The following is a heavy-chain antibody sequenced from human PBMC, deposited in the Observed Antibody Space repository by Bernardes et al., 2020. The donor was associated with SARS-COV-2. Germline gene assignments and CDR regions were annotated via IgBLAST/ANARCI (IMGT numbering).Heavy chain of an antibody. CDR1: GFTFGAYW. V-gene: IGHV3-74*01. CDR2: INTDGSGT. CDR3: TRAPGITGIETLDHARVF. D-gene: IGHD3-10*01. J-gene: IGHJ4*02. Sequence: GGSLRLSCAASGFTFGAYWMHWLRQTPGKGLEWVSRINTDGSGTLYADFVKGRFTISRDNAKNTLYLQMNSLRAEDTAVYYCTRAPGITGIETLDHARVFWGQGTLVTVSS.